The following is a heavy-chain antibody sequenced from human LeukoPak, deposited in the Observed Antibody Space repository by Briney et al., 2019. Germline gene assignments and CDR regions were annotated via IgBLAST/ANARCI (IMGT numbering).Heavy chain of an antibody. J-gene: IGHJ5*02. CDR3: ARDQNGDYVHWFDP. D-gene: IGHD4-17*01. CDR1: GGTFSSYA. V-gene: IGHV7-4-1*02. Sequence: ASVKVSCKASGGTFSSYAMNWVRQAPGQGLEWMGWINTNTGNPTYAQGFTGRFVFSLDTSVSTAYLQISSLKAEDTAVYYCARDQNGDYVHWFDPWGQGTLVTVSS. CDR2: INTNTGNP.